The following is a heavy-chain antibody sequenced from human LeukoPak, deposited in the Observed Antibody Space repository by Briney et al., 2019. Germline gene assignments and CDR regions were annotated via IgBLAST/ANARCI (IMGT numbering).Heavy chain of an antibody. D-gene: IGHD2-2*01. CDR1: GGSFSGYY. Sequence: SETLSLTCAVYGGSFSGYYWSWIRQPPGKGLEWIGEINHSGSTNYNPSLKSRVTISVDTSKNQFSLKLSSVTAADTAVYYCARGQYQPKTPFDYGAQGPRVPVPS. V-gene: IGHV4-34*01. CDR2: INHSGST. CDR3: ARGQYQPKTPFDY. J-gene: IGHJ4*02.